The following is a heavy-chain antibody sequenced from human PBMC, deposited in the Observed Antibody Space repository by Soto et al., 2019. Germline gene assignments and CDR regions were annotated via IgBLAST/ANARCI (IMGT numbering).Heavy chain of an antibody. CDR1: GYTFTSYD. J-gene: IGHJ6*02. Sequence: QVQLVQSEAEVKKPGASVKVSCKASGYTFTSYDINWVRQATGQGLEWMGWMNTSSGNTGYAQKLQGRVTMTRNTSISTAYMELSSLRSEDTAVYYCAREKTSYGMDVWGQGTTVTVSS. CDR3: AREKTSYGMDV. CDR2: MNTSSGNT. V-gene: IGHV1-8*01.